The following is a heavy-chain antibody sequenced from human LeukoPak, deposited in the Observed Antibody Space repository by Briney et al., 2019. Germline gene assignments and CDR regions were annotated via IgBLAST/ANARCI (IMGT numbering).Heavy chain of an antibody. CDR1: GYTFTSYA. D-gene: IGHD6-13*01. CDR3: ARAPRIAAAGIGIRGWFDP. Sequence: ASVKVSCKASGYTFTSYAMHWVRQAPGQRLEWMGWINAGNGNTKYSQKFQGRVTITRDTSASTAYMELSSLRSEDTAVYYCARAPRIAAAGIGIRGWFDPWGQGTLVTVSS. J-gene: IGHJ5*02. CDR2: INAGNGNT. V-gene: IGHV1-3*01.